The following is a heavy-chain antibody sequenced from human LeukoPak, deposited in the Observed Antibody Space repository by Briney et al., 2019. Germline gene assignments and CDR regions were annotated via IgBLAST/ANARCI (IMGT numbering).Heavy chain of an antibody. J-gene: IGHJ4*02. V-gene: IGHV4-4*07. CDR3: ARDQAPYSSGWCFDY. CDR1: GGSISSYY. D-gene: IGHD6-19*01. Sequence: SETLSLTCTVSGGSISSYYWSWIRQPAGKGLEWIGRIYTSGSTNYNPSPKSRVTMSVDTSKNQFSLKLSSVTAADTAVYYCARDQAPYSSGWCFDYWGQGTLVTVSS. CDR2: IYTSGST.